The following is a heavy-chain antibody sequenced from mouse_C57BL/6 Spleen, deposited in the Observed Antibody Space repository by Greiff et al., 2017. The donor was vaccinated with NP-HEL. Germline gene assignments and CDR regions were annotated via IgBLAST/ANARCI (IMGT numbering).Heavy chain of an antibody. CDR1: GYTFTSYW. J-gene: IGHJ3*01. CDR3: ARSAGGYDGYPAWFAY. Sequence: VKLQQPGAELVRPGTSVKLSCKASGYTFTSYWMHWVKQRPGQGLEWIGVIDPSDSYTNYNQKFKGKATLTVDTSSSTAYMQLSSLTSEDSAVYYCARSAGGYDGYPAWFAYWGQGTLVTVSA. V-gene: IGHV1-59*01. CDR2: IDPSDSYT. D-gene: IGHD2-3*01.